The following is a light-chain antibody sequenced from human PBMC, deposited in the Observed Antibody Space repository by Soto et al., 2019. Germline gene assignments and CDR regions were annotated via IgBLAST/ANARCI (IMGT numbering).Light chain of an antibody. CDR3: QQLNSYPLT. CDR2: AAS. CDR1: QGITSR. Sequence: IQLTQSPSSLSASVGDRVTITCRASQGITSRLARYQQKPGKAPKLLIYAASTLQSGVPSRISGSGSGTDFTLTISSLQPEDFASYYCQQLNSYPLTFGGGTKVEIK. J-gene: IGKJ4*01. V-gene: IGKV1-9*01.